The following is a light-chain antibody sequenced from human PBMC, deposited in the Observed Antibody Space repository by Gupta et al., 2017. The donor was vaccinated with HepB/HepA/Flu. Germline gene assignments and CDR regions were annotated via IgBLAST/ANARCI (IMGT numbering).Light chain of an antibody. J-gene: IGKJ5*01. CDR3: QQFNSYPIT. CDR2: SAS. Sequence: IQLTQSPSFLSASVGDRVTITCRASQDINSYLIWYQQKPGKAPNLLIYSASTLQGGVPSRFSGSGSGTEFTLTISSLQPEDFATYYCQQFNSYPITFGQGTRLDIK. CDR1: QDINSY. V-gene: IGKV1-9*01.